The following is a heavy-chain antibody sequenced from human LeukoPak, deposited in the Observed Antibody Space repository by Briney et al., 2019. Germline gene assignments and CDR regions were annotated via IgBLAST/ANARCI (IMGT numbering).Heavy chain of an antibody. J-gene: IGHJ4*02. V-gene: IGHV3-7*01. D-gene: IGHD2-8*01. CDR1: GFTFSTYW. Sequence: GGSLRLSCSASGFTFSTYWMSWVRQAPGKGLEWVANMRRDGNEIYYLDSVRGRFTISRDNAKNTVHLQMNSLRAEDTAVYYCARAGYYRLDYWGQGTLVTVSS. CDR2: MRRDGNEI. CDR3: ARAGYYRLDY.